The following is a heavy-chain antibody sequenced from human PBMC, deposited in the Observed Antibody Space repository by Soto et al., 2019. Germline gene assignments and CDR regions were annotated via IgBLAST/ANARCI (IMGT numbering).Heavy chain of an antibody. D-gene: IGHD1-7*01. Sequence: EVQLVESGGGLVQPGGSLRLSCATSGFTISNFWMTWVRQAPGKGLEWVANIKQDGSEKYYVDSVKGRFPISRDNAKNSLYLHMHSLRAEDTAVYYCARAVTGTPDYWGQGTLVTVSS. CDR2: IKQDGSEK. CDR3: ARAVTGTPDY. CDR1: GFTISNFW. V-gene: IGHV3-7*01. J-gene: IGHJ4*02.